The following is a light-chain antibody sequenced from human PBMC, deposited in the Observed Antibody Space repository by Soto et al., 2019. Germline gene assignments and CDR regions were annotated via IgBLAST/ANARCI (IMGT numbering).Light chain of an antibody. CDR2: LNSDGSH. CDR1: SGHSSYA. Sequence: QLVLTQSPSASASLGASVKLTCTLSSGHSSYAIAWHQQQPEKGPRYLMKLNSDGSHSKGDGIPDRFSGSSSGAERYLTISSLQSEDEADYYCQTWASWVFGGGTQLTVL. J-gene: IGLJ3*02. CDR3: QTWASWV. V-gene: IGLV4-69*01.